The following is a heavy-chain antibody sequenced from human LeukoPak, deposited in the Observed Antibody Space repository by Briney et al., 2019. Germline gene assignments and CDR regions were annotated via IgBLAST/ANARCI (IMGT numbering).Heavy chain of an antibody. D-gene: IGHD7-27*01. Sequence: GRSLRLSCVAPGFTFRNHGMNWVRQAPGKGLEWVAGIWYDGSNKDYVDSVKGRFTISRDNSKNTLYLEMNSLTIEETAVYYCAKGRGGSANWGSDCWGQGTQVTVSS. J-gene: IGHJ4*02. CDR3: AKGRGGSANWGSDC. V-gene: IGHV3-33*06. CDR1: GFTFRNHG. CDR2: IWYDGSNK.